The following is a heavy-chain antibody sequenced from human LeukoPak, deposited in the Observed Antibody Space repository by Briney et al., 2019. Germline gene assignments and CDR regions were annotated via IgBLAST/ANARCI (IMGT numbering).Heavy chain of an antibody. J-gene: IGHJ4*02. Sequence: GESLRLSCAASGFTFSSYEMNWVRQAPGKGLEWVSYISSSGSTIYYADSVKGRFTISRDNAKNSLYLQMNSLRAEDTAVYYCARGGYYYDSSGYYFDYWGQGTLVTVSS. CDR3: ARGGYYYDSSGYYFDY. V-gene: IGHV3-48*03. D-gene: IGHD3-22*01. CDR1: GFTFSSYE. CDR2: ISSSGSTI.